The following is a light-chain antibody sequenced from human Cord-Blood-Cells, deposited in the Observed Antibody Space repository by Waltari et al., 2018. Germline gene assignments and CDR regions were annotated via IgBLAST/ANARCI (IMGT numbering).Light chain of an antibody. J-gene: IGKJ4*01. CDR2: WAS. CDR3: QQYYSTPLT. V-gene: IGKV4-1*01. Sequence: DIVMTQSPESLAGCLGERATINCKASQSVLYSSNNQNYLAWYQQKPGQAPKLLIYWASTRESGVPDRFSGSGSGTDFTLTISSLQAEDVAVYYCQQYYSTPLTFGGGTKVEIK. CDR1: QSVLYSSNNQNY.